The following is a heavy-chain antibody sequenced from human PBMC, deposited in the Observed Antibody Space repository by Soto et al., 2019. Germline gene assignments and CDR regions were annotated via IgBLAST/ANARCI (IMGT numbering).Heavy chain of an antibody. V-gene: IGHV5-51*01. CDR1: GYSFTNYW. D-gene: IGHD1-20*01. CDR2: IYPGDSDT. Sequence: HGESLKRYCKVSGYSFTNYWIGWVRQMPGKGLEWVGIIYPGDSDTRYRPSFQGQVTISVDKPISTAYLQWSSLKASDTAMYYCARSRIAGTTWTFDYWGQGPLVTVSS. J-gene: IGHJ4*02. CDR3: ARSRIAGTTWTFDY.